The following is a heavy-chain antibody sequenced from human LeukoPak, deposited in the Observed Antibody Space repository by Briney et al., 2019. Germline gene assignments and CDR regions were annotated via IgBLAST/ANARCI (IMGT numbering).Heavy chain of an antibody. CDR3: ARLGWELLHDAFDI. CDR1: GGSISSYY. V-gene: IGHV4-4*07. D-gene: IGHD1-26*01. CDR2: IYTSGST. Sequence: PSETLSLTCTVSGGSISSYYWSWIRQPAGKGLEWIGRIYTSGSTNYNPSLKSRVTMSVDTSKNQFSLKLSSVTTADTAVYYCARLGWELLHDAFDIWGQGTMVTVSS. J-gene: IGHJ3*02.